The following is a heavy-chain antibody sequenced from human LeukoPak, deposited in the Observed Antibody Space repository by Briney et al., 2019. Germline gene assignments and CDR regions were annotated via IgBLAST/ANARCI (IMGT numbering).Heavy chain of an antibody. CDR3: AREFRAVAGNFEY. V-gene: IGHV3-30-3*01. CDR1: GFTFSSYA. CDR2: ISYDGSNE. Sequence: GMSLRLSCAVSGFTFSSYAMHWVRQAPGKGLEWVAHISYDGSNEHYADSVKGRFTISRDNSQNTLYLQMNSLRADDTAMYYCAREFRAVAGNFEYWGQGTLVTLSS. J-gene: IGHJ4*02. D-gene: IGHD6-19*01.